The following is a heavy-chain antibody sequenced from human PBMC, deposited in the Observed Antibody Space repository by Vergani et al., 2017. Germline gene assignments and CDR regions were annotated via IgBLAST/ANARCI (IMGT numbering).Heavy chain of an antibody. CDR3: ARERIAAADSEGPFDY. CDR2: IYSGGST. J-gene: IGHJ4*02. CDR1: GFTVSSNY. Sequence: EVQLVETGGGLIQPGGSLRLSCAASGFTVSSNYMSWVRQAPGKGLEWVSVIYSGGSTYYADSVKGRFTISRDNSKNTLYLQMNSLRAEDTAVYYCARERIAAADSEGPFDYWGQGTLVTVSS. D-gene: IGHD6-13*01. V-gene: IGHV3-53*02.